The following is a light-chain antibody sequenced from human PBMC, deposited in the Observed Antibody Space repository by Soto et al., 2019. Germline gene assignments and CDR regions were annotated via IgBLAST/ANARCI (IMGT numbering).Light chain of an antibody. CDR2: EVS. J-gene: IGLJ3*02. CDR3: SSYTSSSTWV. Sequence: QSALTQPASVSGSPGQSITISCTGTSSDVGGYNFVYWYQQHPGKAPKLMINEVSNRPSGVSNRFSASKSGNTASLTISGLQAEDEADYYRSSYTSSSTWVFGGGTQLTVL. CDR1: SSDVGGYNF. V-gene: IGLV2-14*01.